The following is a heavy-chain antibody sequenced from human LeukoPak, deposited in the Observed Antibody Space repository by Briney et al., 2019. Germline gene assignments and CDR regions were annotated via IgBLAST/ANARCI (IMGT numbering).Heavy chain of an antibody. CDR2: IYSGGST. V-gene: IGHV3-66*01. Sequence: GGSLRLSCAASGFTVSSNYMSWVRQAPGKGLEWVSVIYSGGSTYYADSVKGRFTISRDNAKNSLFLQMNSLRAEDTAVYYCARDHAYAFDIWGQGTLVTVSS. CDR3: ARDHAYAFDI. D-gene: IGHD2-2*01. CDR1: GFTVSSNY. J-gene: IGHJ3*02.